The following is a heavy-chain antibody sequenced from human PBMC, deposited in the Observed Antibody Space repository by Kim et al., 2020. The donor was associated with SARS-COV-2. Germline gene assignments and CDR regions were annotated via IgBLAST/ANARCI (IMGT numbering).Heavy chain of an antibody. Sequence: GGSLRLSCAASGFTFSNAWMSWVRQAPGKGLEWVGRIKSKTDGGTTDYAAPVKGRFTISRDDSKNTLYLQMNSLKTEDTAVYYCSYYYDSSGYYYVHYYYDGMDVWGQGTTVTVSS. CDR3: SYYYDSSGYYYVHYYYDGMDV. D-gene: IGHD3-22*01. CDR2: IKSKTDGGTT. J-gene: IGHJ6*02. CDR1: GFTFSNAW. V-gene: IGHV3-15*01.